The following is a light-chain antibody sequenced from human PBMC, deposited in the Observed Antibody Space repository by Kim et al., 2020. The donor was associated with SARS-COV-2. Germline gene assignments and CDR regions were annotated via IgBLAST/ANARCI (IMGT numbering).Light chain of an antibody. V-gene: IGLV3-27*01. J-gene: IGLJ3*02. Sequence: SVSPGQPARITCSGDVLAKKFARWFQQKPGQAPVLVIYKDSERPSGIPERFSGSSSGTTVTLTISGAQVEDEADYYCYSATDNNGVFGGGTQLTVL. CDR1: VLAKKF. CDR2: KDS. CDR3: YSATDNNGV.